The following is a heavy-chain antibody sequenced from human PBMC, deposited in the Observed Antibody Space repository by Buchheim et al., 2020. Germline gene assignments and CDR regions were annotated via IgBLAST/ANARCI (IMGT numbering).Heavy chain of an antibody. CDR1: GFSFISYG. CDR3: AKSSDPIYCSGDNCYLGLGGYFDL. D-gene: IGHD2-15*01. J-gene: IGHJ2*01. V-gene: IGHV3-30*18. CDR2: ISHDANNE. Sequence: QVQLVESGGGVVQPGRSLRLSCAASGFSFISYGMHWVRQAPGKGLEWVAVISHDANNEYYGDSVKGRFTISRDNSKNTVYLQLNSLRPEDTAVYYCAKSSDPIYCSGDNCYLGLGGYFDLWGRGTL.